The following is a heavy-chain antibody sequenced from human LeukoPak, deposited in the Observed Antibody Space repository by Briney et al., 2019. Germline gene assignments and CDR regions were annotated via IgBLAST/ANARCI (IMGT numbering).Heavy chain of an antibody. CDR3: ATYDFWSGYSLGY. D-gene: IGHD3-3*01. Sequence: GGSLRLSCAASGFTFSRRWMSWIRQAPGKGLEWVANINRDGGEKNHVDSVKGRFTISKDNTKNSLYLRINSLRAEDTAVYYCATYDFWSGYSLGYWGQGTLVTVSS. CDR1: GFTFSRRW. V-gene: IGHV3-7*01. J-gene: IGHJ4*02. CDR2: INRDGGEK.